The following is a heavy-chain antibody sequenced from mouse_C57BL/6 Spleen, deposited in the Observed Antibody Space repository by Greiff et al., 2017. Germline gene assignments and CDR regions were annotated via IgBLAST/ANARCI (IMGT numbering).Heavy chain of an antibody. CDR2: ISSKSNNYAT. CDR1: GFSFTTYA. D-gene: IGHD1-1*01. J-gene: IGHJ3*01. CDR3: VRQITT. V-gene: IGHV10-1*01. Sequence: EVQLVESGAGLVQPKGSLKLSCAASGFSFTTYAMNWVRQAPGQGLEWVARISSKSNNYATYYADSVKDRFTISRDDSESMLYLQVNNLKTEDTAMYYCVRQITTWGQGTLVTVSA.